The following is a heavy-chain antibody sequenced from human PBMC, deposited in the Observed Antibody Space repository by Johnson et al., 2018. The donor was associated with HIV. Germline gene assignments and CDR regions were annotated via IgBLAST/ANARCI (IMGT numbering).Heavy chain of an antibody. Sequence: VQLVESGGGLVQPWGSLRLSCAASGFTFSSYWMHWVRQAPGKGLVWVSRMNGDGKSTTYADSVKGRFTISRDNAKNTLYLQMNSLRAEDTAVYYCAREQELIGERAFDIWGQGTMVTVSS. V-gene: IGHV3-74*01. CDR2: MNGDGKST. D-gene: IGHD6-13*01. CDR1: GFTFSSYW. J-gene: IGHJ3*02. CDR3: AREQELIGERAFDI.